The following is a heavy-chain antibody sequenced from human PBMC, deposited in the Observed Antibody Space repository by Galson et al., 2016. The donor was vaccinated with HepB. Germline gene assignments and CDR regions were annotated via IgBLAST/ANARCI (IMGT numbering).Heavy chain of an antibody. CDR3: VRGLRYFDL. CDR1: GFTFSNYN. Sequence: SLRLSCAASGFTFSNYNMNWVRQAPGKGLEWVSYITSISITMYYTDSVKGRFTISRDNARNSLYLHMNSLRDEDTAVYYCVRGLRYFDLWGRGTLVTVSS. J-gene: IGHJ2*01. V-gene: IGHV3-48*02. CDR2: ITSISITM.